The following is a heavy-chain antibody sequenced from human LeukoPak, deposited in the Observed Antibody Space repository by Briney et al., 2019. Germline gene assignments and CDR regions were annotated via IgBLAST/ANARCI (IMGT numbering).Heavy chain of an antibody. J-gene: IGHJ6*03. Sequence: PGGSLRLFCTTSGFTFVSQTMNWVRQAPGKGLEWVASISSTVPYIYYADSLEGRFTISRDNAENSVSLQMASLRVGDTAVYYCTRRGSGKSFYYMDVWGKGTTVTVS. D-gene: IGHD3-16*01. CDR3: TRRGSGKSFYYMDV. V-gene: IGHV3-21*01. CDR2: ISSTVPYI. CDR1: GFTFVSQT.